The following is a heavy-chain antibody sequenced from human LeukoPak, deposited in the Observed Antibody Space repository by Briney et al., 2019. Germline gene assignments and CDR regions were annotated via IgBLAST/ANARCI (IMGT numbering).Heavy chain of an antibody. V-gene: IGHV3-21*01. Sequence: GGSLRLSCAASGFTFSGYNMNWVRQAPGKGLEWVSSITSTGTYTFYADSVKGRFTISRDNAKNSLYLQMNSLRAEDTDVYYCARDQYGDSNLDYWGQGTLVTVSS. CDR3: ARDQYGDSNLDY. CDR2: ITSTGTYT. J-gene: IGHJ4*02. D-gene: IGHD4-17*01. CDR1: GFTFSGYN.